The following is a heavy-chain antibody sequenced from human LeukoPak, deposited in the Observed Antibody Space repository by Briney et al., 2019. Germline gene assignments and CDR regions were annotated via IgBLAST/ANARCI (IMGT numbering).Heavy chain of an antibody. J-gene: IGHJ3*02. D-gene: IGHD3-10*01. Sequence: SETLSLTCTVSGGSISSSSYYWGWVRQHPGKGLEWIGYIYYSGSTNYNPSLKSRVTISVDTSKNQFSLKLSSVTAADTAVYYCARSGGLGDAGAFDIWGQGTMVTVSS. V-gene: IGHV4-61*05. CDR1: GGSISSSSYY. CDR2: IYYSGST. CDR3: ARSGGLGDAGAFDI.